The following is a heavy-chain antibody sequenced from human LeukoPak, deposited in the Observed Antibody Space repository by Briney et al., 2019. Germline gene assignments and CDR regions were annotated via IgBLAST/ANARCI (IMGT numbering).Heavy chain of an antibody. V-gene: IGHV4-59*01. CDR2: IYYSGST. CDR1: GGTISSYD. Sequence: SETLTLTCTVSGGTISSYDWSWIRQPPGKGLEWIGYIYYSGSTKYNPSPKNRVTISVDATKNQFSMKLSYVTAADTTVYYCVRGNGSNYYYDSSRRSYYDYWGQGTLVTVSS. CDR3: VRGNGSNYYYDSSRRSYYDY. J-gene: IGHJ4*02. D-gene: IGHD3-22*01.